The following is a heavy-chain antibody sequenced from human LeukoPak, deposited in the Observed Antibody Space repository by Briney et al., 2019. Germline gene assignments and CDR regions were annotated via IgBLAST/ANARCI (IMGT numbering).Heavy chain of an antibody. D-gene: IGHD2-2*01. Sequence: ASVKVSFKASGGTFNNYAISLVRQAPGQGLEWMGGIIPVFGTAKYAQKFQGRVTITADKSTSTAYMELSSLRSEDAAVYYCASGTTDIVVVPATLRNYYFDYWGQGTLVTVSS. V-gene: IGHV1-69*06. CDR2: IIPVFGTA. J-gene: IGHJ4*02. CDR1: GGTFNNYA. CDR3: ASGTTDIVVVPATLRNYYFDY.